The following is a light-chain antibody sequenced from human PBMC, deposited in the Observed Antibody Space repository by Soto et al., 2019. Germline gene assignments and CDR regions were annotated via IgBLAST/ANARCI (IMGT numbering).Light chain of an antibody. CDR2: NTS. CDR3: QQYDNWPRST. CDR1: QSVGSN. V-gene: IGKV3-15*01. Sequence: EIVMTQSPATLSVSPGERATLSCRASQSVGSNLAWYQQKPGQTPRLLIYNTSTRATGIPARFSGSGSGTEFTLTISSLQSEDFAVYYCQQYDNWPRSTFCPGTKVDVK. J-gene: IGKJ3*01.